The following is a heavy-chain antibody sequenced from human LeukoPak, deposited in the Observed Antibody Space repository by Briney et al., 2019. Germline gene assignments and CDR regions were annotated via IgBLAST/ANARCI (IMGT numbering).Heavy chain of an antibody. J-gene: IGHJ4*02. CDR1: GDSVSSNSAA. Sequence: KHSQTLSLTCAISGDSVSSNSAAWNWIRQSPSRGLEWLGRTYYRSKWYNDYAVSVKSRIAINPDTSKNQFSLQLNSVTPEDTPVYYCAREGRAVAGNHFDYWGQGTLVTVSS. CDR2: TYYRSKWYN. D-gene: IGHD6-19*01. V-gene: IGHV6-1*01. CDR3: AREGRAVAGNHFDY.